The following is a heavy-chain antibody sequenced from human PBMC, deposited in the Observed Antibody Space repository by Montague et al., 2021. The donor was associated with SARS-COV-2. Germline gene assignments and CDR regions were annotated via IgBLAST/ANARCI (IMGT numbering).Heavy chain of an antibody. CDR2: INHGGST. CDR3: ARLRDGVVPSPILGVGPFYSYYYMDV. D-gene: IGHD3-10*01. Sequence: SETLSLTCAVHGSSFSGYYWNWIRQSPGKGLEWIGEINHGGSTKXSPSLKGRLTISTGTSKNQFSLKLTSVAAADTAVYYCARLRDGVVPSPILGVGPFYSYYYMDVWGRGTPVTVSS. V-gene: IGHV4-34*01. CDR1: GSSFSGYY. J-gene: IGHJ6*03.